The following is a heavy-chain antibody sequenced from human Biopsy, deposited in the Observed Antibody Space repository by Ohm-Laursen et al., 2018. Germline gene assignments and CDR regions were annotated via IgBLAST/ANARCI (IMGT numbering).Heavy chain of an antibody. CDR3: ARDYDTSGYYYVS. J-gene: IGHJ5*02. V-gene: IGHV4-39*01. D-gene: IGHD3-22*01. CDR1: GGSISNNNYY. Sequence: SDTLSLTCTVSGGSISNNNYYWGWIRQPPGKGLEWIGSIFYRGSPHYKPSLKSRVNISVDTSKSQFSLKLNSVTAADTAVYYCARDYDTSGYYYVSWGQGTLVTVSS. CDR2: IFYRGSP.